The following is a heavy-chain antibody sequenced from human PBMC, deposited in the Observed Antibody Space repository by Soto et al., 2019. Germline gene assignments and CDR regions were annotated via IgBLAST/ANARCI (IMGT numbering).Heavy chain of an antibody. D-gene: IGHD3-10*01. CDR2: ISAYNGNT. V-gene: IGHV1-18*01. CDR3: ATGITPPYYYGSGSYYPLAY. CDR1: GYTFTSYG. Sequence: AASVKVSCKASGYTFTSYGISWVRQAPGQGLEWMGWISAYNGNTNYAQKLQGRVTMTTDTSTSTAYMELSSLRSEDTAVYYCATGITPPYYYGSGSYYPLAYWGQGTLVTSPQ. J-gene: IGHJ4*02.